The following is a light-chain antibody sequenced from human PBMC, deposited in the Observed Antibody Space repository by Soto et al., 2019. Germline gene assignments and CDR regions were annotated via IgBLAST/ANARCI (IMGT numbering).Light chain of an antibody. CDR1: QSISTY. V-gene: IGKV1-39*01. Sequence: DIQMTQSPSSLSASVGDRVTITCRAGQSISTYLNWYQQKPGEAPKLLIYAASSLQSGVPSRFSGSGSGTDFTLTISSLQPYYFATYYCQQTYSTLGTFGQGTKVDIK. J-gene: IGKJ1*01. CDR2: AAS. CDR3: QQTYSTLGT.